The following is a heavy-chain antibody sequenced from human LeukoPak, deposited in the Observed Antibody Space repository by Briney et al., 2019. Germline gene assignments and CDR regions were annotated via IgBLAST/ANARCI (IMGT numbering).Heavy chain of an antibody. CDR1: GFTFSSYA. V-gene: IGHV3-23*01. D-gene: IGHD3-3*01. J-gene: IGHJ4*02. CDR2: ISGSGGST. Sequence: SGGSLRLSCAASGFTFSSYAKSWVRQAPGKGLEWVSAISGSGGSTYYADSVKGRFTISRDNSKNTLYLQMNSLRAEDTAVYYCAKSLGFLEWLGTPYFDYWGQGTLVTVSS. CDR3: AKSLGFLEWLGTPYFDY.